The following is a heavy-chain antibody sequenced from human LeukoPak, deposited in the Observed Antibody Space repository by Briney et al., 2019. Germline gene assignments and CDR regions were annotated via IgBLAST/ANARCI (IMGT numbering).Heavy chain of an antibody. CDR1: GFTFSSYS. D-gene: IGHD5/OR15-5a*01. V-gene: IGHV3-48*01. J-gene: IGHJ4*02. CDR2: ISSSSSTI. CDR3: ARAQTGTY. Sequence: PGGSLRLSCAASGFTFSSYSMNWVRQAPGKGLEWVSYISSSSSTIYYADSVKGRFTISRDNAKNSLYLQMNSLRAEDTAVYYCARAQTGTYWGQGTLVTISS.